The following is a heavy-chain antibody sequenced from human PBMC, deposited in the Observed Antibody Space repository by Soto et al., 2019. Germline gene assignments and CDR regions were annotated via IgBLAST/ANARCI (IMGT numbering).Heavy chain of an antibody. CDR2: ISYDGSNK. CDR1: GFTFSSYG. Sequence: QVQLVESGGGVVHPGRSLRLSCAASGFTFSSYGMHWVRQAPGKGLEWVAVISYDGSNKYYADSVKGRFTISRDNSKNTLYMQMNSLSAEDTAVYYCAKGVGNSVGRFGYWGQGTLVTVSS. CDR3: AKGVGNSVGRFGY. D-gene: IGHD3-10*01. V-gene: IGHV3-30*18. J-gene: IGHJ4*02.